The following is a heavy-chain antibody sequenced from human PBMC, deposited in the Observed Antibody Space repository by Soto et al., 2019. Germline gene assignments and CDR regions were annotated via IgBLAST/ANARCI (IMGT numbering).Heavy chain of an antibody. CDR3: VKDSSPGGYFDS. CDR2: ISYDGSEK. Sequence: QVQLVESGGGVVHPGRSLRLSCAVSGFTFRNFGMHWVRQAPGKGLEWVAVISYDGSEKYYAESVKGRFTVFRDNYKNTLSLQMNSLRSDDTAVYYCVKDSSPGGYFDSWGQGTLVTVS. D-gene: IGHD2-15*01. V-gene: IGHV3-30*18. J-gene: IGHJ4*02. CDR1: GFTFRNFG.